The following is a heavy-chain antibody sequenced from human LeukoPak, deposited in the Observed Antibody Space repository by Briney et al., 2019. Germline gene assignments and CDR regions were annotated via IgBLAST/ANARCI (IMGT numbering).Heavy chain of an antibody. D-gene: IGHD6-19*01. Sequence: PSETLSLTCAVYGGSFSGYYWSWIRQPPGKGLEWIGEINHSGSTNYNPSLKSRVTISVDTSKNQFSLKLSSVTAADTAVYYCAGEYSSGWRFDYWGQGTLVTVSS. J-gene: IGHJ4*02. CDR2: INHSGST. V-gene: IGHV4-34*01. CDR1: GGSFSGYY. CDR3: AGEYSSGWRFDY.